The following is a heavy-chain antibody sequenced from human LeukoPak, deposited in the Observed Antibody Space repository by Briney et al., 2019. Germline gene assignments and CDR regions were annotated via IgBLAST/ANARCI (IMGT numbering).Heavy chain of an antibody. Sequence: GGSLRLSCAASGFTFSDYYMSWVRQAPGKGLEWIGFISGGTTEYAASVKGRFTISRDDSTSIAYLQMNSLTTEDTAVYYCSRGSGWLSVYWGQGTLVTVSS. D-gene: IGHD6-19*01. CDR1: GFTFSDYY. J-gene: IGHJ4*01. CDR2: ISGGTT. V-gene: IGHV3-71*01. CDR3: SRGSGWLSVY.